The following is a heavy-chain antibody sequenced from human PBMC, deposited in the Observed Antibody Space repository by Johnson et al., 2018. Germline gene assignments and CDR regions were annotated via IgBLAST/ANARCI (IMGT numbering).Heavy chain of an antibody. CDR2: IYADGRT. J-gene: IGHJ3*01. V-gene: IGHV3-66*02. CDR3: VTTKPDYSGSGYWYDAFDV. Sequence: VQLVESGGGLVQPGGSLRLSCAASGFTVSGNYMTWVRQAPGKGLEWVSIIYADGRTYYANSVKGRFTISRDTSKNTVYLQMNSLRAEDTAVYYCVTTKPDYSGSGYWYDAFDVWGQGTMVTVSS. CDR1: GFTVSGNY. D-gene: IGHD3-3*01.